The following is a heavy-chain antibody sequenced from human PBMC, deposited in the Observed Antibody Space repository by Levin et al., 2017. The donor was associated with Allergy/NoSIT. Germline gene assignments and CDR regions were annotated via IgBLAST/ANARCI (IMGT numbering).Heavy chain of an antibody. CDR2: FSDTGTST. D-gene: IGHD2-15*01. J-gene: IGHJ4*02. V-gene: IGHV3-23*01. CDR1: GFTFSNHA. CDR3: AKDRGRCSGGSCFSVGFDY. Sequence: GESLKISCAASGFTFSNHAVSWVRQAPGKGLEWVSTFSDTGTSTYYADSVKGRFTISRDNSKNTLYLQMNSLRAEDTAVYYCAKDRGRCSGGSCFSVGFDYWGQGTLVTVSS.